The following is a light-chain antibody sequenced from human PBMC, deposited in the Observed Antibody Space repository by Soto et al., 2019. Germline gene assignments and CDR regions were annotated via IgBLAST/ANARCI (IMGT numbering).Light chain of an antibody. Sequence: VVTQSPSASASLGASVNLTCTLSSGHSNYAIAWHQQQPEKGPRYLMKVNSDGSHSKGDGSADRYSSSNSGAERYLTICRLQSEDEANYYCQTWDTGIVVFGGGTKLTVL. J-gene: IGLJ2*01. CDR3: QTWDTGIVV. CDR1: SGHSNYA. V-gene: IGLV4-69*01. CDR2: VNSDGSH.